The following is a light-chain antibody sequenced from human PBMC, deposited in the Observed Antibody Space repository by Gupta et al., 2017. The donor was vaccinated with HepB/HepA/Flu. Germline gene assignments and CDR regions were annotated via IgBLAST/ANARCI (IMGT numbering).Light chain of an antibody. Sequence: IEMTQSPSSLSASVGDRVTIPCRSSQSIIRYLNWFQKKPGQAPNLLIYNASRWKSGVPSRFSGCGSGTDFTLNIIIRQPEDFALYYFQQTYSFPSPFGHWTNVDIK. V-gene: IGKV1-39*01. CDR3: QQTYSFPSP. CDR1: QSIIRY. CDR2: NAS. J-gene: IGKJ3*01.